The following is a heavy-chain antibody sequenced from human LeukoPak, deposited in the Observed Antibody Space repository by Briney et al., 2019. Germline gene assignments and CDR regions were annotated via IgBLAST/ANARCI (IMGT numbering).Heavy chain of an antibody. J-gene: IGHJ4*02. V-gene: IGHV3-23*01. Sequence: PGGSLRLSCVSSGFIFSSYVMSWVRQAPGKGLEWVSSISVAGATTDYADSVKGRFHISRDNSKSTVYLQMNGQRVEDTALYYCAKLSLGDFEYFDYWGQGTLVTVSS. D-gene: IGHD2-21*02. CDR2: ISVAGATT. CDR3: AKLSLGDFEYFDY. CDR1: GFIFSSYV.